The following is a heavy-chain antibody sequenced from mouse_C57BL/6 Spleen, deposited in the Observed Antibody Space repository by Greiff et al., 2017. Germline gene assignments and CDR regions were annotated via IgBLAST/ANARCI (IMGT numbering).Heavy chain of an antibody. J-gene: IGHJ4*01. CDR1: GYTFTSYW. CDR2: IYPGSGST. D-gene: IGHD2-10*01. Sequence: QVQLQQPGAELVKPGASVKMSCKASGYTFTSYWITWVKQRPGQGLEWIGDIYPGSGSTNYNEKFKSKATLTVDTSSSTAYMQLSSLTSEDSAVYYCARVPYYGNPGYDMDYWGQGTTVTVSS. V-gene: IGHV1-55*01. CDR3: ARVPYYGNPGYDMDY.